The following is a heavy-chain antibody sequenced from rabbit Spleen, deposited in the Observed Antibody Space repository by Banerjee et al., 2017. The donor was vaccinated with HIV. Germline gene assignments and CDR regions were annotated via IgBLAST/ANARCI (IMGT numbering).Heavy chain of an antibody. CDR3: ARHAGYAGYGYSTLDL. J-gene: IGHJ6*01. CDR2: INTVTGKT. D-gene: IGHD8-1*01. Sequence: LEESGGGLVKPKGSLTLTCKASGFSFSDKDVMCWVRQAPGKGLEWIACINTVTGKTVYASWAKGRFIMSRTSSTTVTLQMTSLTAADTATYFCARHAGYAGYGYSTLDLWGPGTLVTVS. V-gene: IGHV1S45*01. CDR1: GFSFSDKDV.